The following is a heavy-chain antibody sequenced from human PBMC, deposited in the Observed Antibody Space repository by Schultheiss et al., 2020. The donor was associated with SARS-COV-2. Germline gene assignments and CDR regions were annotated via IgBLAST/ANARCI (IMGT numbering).Heavy chain of an antibody. CDR3: ARGRYDYGGDRNWYFDL. V-gene: IGHV3-21*01. D-gene: IGHD4-23*01. CDR1: GFTFSSYS. Sequence: GESLKISCAASGFTFSSYSMNWVRQAPGKGLEWVSSISSSSSYIYYADSVKGRFTFSRDNAKNSLYLQMNSLRAEDTAVYYCARGRYDYGGDRNWYFDLWSRGTLVTVSS. CDR2: ISSSSSYI. J-gene: IGHJ2*01.